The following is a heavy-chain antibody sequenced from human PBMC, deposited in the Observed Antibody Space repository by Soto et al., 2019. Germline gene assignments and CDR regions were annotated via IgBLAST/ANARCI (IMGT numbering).Heavy chain of an antibody. D-gene: IGHD2-2*01. CDR3: VRERKGYFDP. Sequence: GGSLRLSCVASGFSFSPYDMNWVRQAPGKGLEWVAGLTGSGDGTYYADSVKGRFTISRVNSKNILYLQMNNLRVDDTALYYCVRERKGYFDPWGQVTLVTVSS. CDR2: LTGSGDGT. CDR1: GFSFSPYD. V-gene: IGHV3-23*01. J-gene: IGHJ5*02.